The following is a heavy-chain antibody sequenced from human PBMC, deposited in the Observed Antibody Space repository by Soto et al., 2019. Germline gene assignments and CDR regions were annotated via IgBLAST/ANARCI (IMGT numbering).Heavy chain of an antibody. CDR3: ARAGPDRIDY. V-gene: IGHV4-31*03. D-gene: IGHD2-15*01. Sequence: LALTCTVSGGAISSGGYYWSWIRQHPGKGLEWIGYIYYSGSTYYNPSLKSRVTISVDTSKNQFSLKLSSVTAADTAVYYCARAGPDRIDYWGQGTLVTVS. CDR2: IYYSGST. CDR1: GGAISSGGYY. J-gene: IGHJ4*02.